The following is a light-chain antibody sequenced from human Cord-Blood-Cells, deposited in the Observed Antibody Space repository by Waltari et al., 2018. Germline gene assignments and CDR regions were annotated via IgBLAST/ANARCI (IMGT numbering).Light chain of an antibody. J-gene: IGLJ3*02. CDR1: SSDVGGYNY. V-gene: IGLV2-14*01. CDR2: DVS. CDR3: SSYTSSSTWV. Sequence: QSALTQPASVSGSPGQSITISCTGTSSDVGGYNYVSWYQQHPGKAPKLMIYDVSNRPSGVSNRFSGSKSGNTASLTISRLQADDEADYYCSSYTSSSTWVFGGGTKLTVL.